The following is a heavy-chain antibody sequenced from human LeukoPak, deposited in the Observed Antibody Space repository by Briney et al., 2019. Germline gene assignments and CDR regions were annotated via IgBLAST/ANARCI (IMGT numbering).Heavy chain of an antibody. J-gene: IGHJ5*02. CDR1: GFTFSSYW. D-gene: IGHD3-10*01. V-gene: IGHV3-74*01. CDR3: AKDYSKTSYYGSGTYYRPNWFDP. Sequence: PGGSLRLSCAASGFTFSSYWMHWVRQAPGKGLAWVSRINSDGSSTSYADSVKGRFTISRDDAKNTLFLQMNSLRAEDTAVYYCAKDYSKTSYYGSGTYYRPNWFDPWGQGTLVTVSS. CDR2: INSDGSST.